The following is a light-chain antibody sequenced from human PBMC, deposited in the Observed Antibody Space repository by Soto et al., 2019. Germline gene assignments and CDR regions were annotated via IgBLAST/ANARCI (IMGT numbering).Light chain of an antibody. Sequence: DIQMTQSPSSLSASVGDRVTITCRTSQSISTSLNWYQQRPGKAPEVLIYGASSLPSGVPSRFSGGGSGTDFTLTISSLQPEDFATYYCQQSYSTPFTFGPGTKVDIK. CDR1: QSISTS. CDR2: GAS. J-gene: IGKJ3*01. V-gene: IGKV1-39*01. CDR3: QQSYSTPFT.